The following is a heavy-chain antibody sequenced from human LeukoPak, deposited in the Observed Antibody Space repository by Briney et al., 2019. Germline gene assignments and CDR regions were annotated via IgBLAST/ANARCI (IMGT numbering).Heavy chain of an antibody. V-gene: IGHV3-11*01. D-gene: IGHD3-22*01. CDR2: ISSSGSTI. Sequence: GGSLRLSCAASGFTFSDYYMSWIRQAPGKGLEWVSYISSSGSTIYYADSVKGRFTISRDNAKNSLYLQMNSLRAEDTAVYYCTTDLSKKYYYDSSGYDTLDYWGQGTLVTVSS. CDR1: GFTFSDYY. J-gene: IGHJ4*02. CDR3: TTDLSKKYYYDSSGYDTLDY.